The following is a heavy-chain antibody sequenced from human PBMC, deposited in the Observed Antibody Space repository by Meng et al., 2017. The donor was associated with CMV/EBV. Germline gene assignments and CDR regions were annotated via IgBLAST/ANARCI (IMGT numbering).Heavy chain of an antibody. V-gene: IGHV3-15*01. D-gene: IGHD2-2*01. CDR2: IKSKTDGGTT. J-gene: IGHJ4*02. CDR3: ITGVYCSSTSCSDY. CDR1: GFTFSNAW. Sequence: GESLKISCAASGFTFSNAWMSWVRQAPGKGLEWVGRIKSKTDGGTTDYAAPVKGRFTISRDDSKNTLYLQMNSLKTEDTAVYYCITGVYCSSTSCSDYWGQGTLVTVSS.